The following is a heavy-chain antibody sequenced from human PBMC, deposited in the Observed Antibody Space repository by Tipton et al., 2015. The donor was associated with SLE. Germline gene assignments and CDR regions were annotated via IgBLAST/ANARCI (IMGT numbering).Heavy chain of an antibody. Sequence: TLSLTCTVSGGSISSSSYYWGWFRQPPGKGLGWMGSIYYSGSTYYNPSLKSRVTISVDTSKNQFSLKLSSVTAADTAVYYCATLSGVVAATFDYWGQGTLVTVSS. J-gene: IGHJ4*02. CDR3: ATLSGVVAATFDY. CDR1: GGSISSSSYY. D-gene: IGHD2-15*01. CDR2: IYYSGST. V-gene: IGHV4-39*07.